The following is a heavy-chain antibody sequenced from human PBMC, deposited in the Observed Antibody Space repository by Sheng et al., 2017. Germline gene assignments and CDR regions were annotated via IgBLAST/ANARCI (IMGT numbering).Heavy chain of an antibody. Sequence: QVQLQESGPGLVKPSETLSLTCTVSGGSVGSHYWSWLRQTPGKGLEWIGFIFSTGRTDFNPSLKSRVAGSMDTSRNQFSLNVTSVTAADTAVYYCARELLERSFDYWGQGILVTVSS. D-gene: IGHD1-1*01. J-gene: IGHJ4*01. CDR2: IFSTGRT. V-gene: IGHV4-59*02. CDR3: ARELLERSFDY. CDR1: GGSVGSHY.